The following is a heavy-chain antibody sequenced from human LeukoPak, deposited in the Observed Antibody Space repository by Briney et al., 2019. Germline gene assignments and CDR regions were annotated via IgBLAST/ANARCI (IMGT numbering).Heavy chain of an antibody. D-gene: IGHD5-18*01. J-gene: IGHJ4*02. CDR1: GFTFDDYA. CDR3: AKDSVDTAMADFDY. Sequence: GGSLRLSCAASGFTFDDYAMHWVRQAPGKGLEWVSGISWNSGSIGYEDSVKGRFTISRDNAKNSLYLQMNSLRAEDTALYYCAKDSVDTAMADFDYWGQGTLVTVSS. V-gene: IGHV3-9*01. CDR2: ISWNSGSI.